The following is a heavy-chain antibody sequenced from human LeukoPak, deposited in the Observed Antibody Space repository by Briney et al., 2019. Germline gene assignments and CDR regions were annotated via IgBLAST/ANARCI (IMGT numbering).Heavy chain of an antibody. D-gene: IGHD3-10*01. CDR1: GYTFTSYY. V-gene: IGHV1-46*01. J-gene: IGHJ4*02. Sequence: ASVKVSCKASGYTFTSYYMHWVRQAPGQGLEWMGIINPSGGSTSYAQKFQGRVTMTRHTSTSTVYMELSSLRSEDTAVYYCARDYGSGSYLGLFDYWGQGTLVTVSS. CDR3: ARDYGSGSYLGLFDY. CDR2: INPSGGST.